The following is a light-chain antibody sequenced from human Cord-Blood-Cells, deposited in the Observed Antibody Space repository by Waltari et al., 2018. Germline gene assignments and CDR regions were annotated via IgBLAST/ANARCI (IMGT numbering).Light chain of an antibody. J-gene: IGLJ3*02. CDR2: EVS. V-gene: IGLV2-14*01. CDR3: SSYTSSSTWV. Sequence: QSALPQPASVSWSPGQSITITCTGTSSDVGGFNYGSWYQQHPAKAPKLMIYEVSNRPSGVSNRFSGSKSGNTASLTISGLQAEDEADYYCSSYTSSSTWVFGGGTKLTVL. CDR1: SSDVGGFNY.